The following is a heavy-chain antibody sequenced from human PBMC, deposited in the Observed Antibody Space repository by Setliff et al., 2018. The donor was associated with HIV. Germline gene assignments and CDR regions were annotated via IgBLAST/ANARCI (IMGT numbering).Heavy chain of an antibody. J-gene: IGHJ4*02. CDR1: RNTFNTYW. V-gene: IGHV5-51*01. Sequence: GESLKISCKGSRNTFNTYWIGWVRQMPGKGLEFMGIIYPEDSETKYSPSFQGQVTISADKSITTAYLQWNSLKASDTAMYYCAGGDYFFEYWGQGTLVTVPQ. CDR3: AGGDYFFEY. D-gene: IGHD4-17*01. CDR2: IYPEDSET.